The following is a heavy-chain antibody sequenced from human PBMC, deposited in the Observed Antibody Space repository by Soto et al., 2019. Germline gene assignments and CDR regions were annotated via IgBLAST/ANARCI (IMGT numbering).Heavy chain of an antibody. J-gene: IGHJ4*02. Sequence: GGSLRLSCAASGFTFSSYAMAWVRQAEGQGLEWVSTITSSGGSTYYADSVKGRFSISRDNSKSTLYVQMNNLRVEDTGVYYCVKGQEWLGLNSWGQGTLVTVSS. CDR3: VKGQEWLGLNS. CDR2: ITSSGGST. CDR1: GFTFSSYA. V-gene: IGHV3-23*01. D-gene: IGHD6-19*01.